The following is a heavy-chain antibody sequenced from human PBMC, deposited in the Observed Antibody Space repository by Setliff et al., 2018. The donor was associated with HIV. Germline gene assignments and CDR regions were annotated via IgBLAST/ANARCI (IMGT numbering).Heavy chain of an antibody. CDR3: ARVVGYYDSSGYPNYYYYYMDV. V-gene: IGHV4-38-2*01. D-gene: IGHD3-22*01. Sequence: PSETLSLTCAVSGYSISSGHYWGWIRQPPGKGLEWIGSIYHSGTTYDNPSLKSRVTMSVDTSKNQFSLKLSSVTAADTAVYYCARVVGYYDSSGYPNYYYYYMDVWGKGTTVTVSS. J-gene: IGHJ6*03. CDR1: GYSISSGHY. CDR2: IYHSGTT.